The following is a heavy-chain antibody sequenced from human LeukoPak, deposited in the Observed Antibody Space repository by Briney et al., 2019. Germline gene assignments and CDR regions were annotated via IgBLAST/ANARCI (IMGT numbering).Heavy chain of an antibody. J-gene: IGHJ4*02. Sequence: SETLSLTCTVSGGSISSSSYYWGWIRQPPGKGLEWIGSIYYSGSTYYNPSLKSRVTISVDTSKNQFSLKLSSVTAADTAVYYCASFSVVTPRAYYFDYWGQGTLVTVSS. CDR2: IYYSGST. CDR3: ASFSVVTPRAYYFDY. V-gene: IGHV4-39*01. CDR1: GGSISSSSYY. D-gene: IGHD4-23*01.